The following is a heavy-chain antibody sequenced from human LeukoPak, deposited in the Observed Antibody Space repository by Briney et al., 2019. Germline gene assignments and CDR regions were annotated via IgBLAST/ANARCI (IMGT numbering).Heavy chain of an antibody. CDR3: AADPVLRYFDRYY. CDR1: GFTFTSSA. Sequence: SVKVSCKASGFTFTSSAMQWVRQARGQRLEWIGWIVVGSGNTNYAQKFQERVTITRDMSTSTGYMELSSLRSEDTAVYYCAADPVLRYFDRYYWGQGTLVTVSS. J-gene: IGHJ4*02. V-gene: IGHV1-58*02. CDR2: IVVGSGNT. D-gene: IGHD3-9*01.